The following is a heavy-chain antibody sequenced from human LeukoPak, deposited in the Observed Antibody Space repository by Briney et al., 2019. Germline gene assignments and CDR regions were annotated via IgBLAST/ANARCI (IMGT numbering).Heavy chain of an antibody. Sequence: SGGSLRLSCAASGFTFSSYSMNWVRQAPGKGLEWVAIISYDGSNEYYADSVKGRFTISRDNSKNTLYLQMNSLRAADTAVYYCSVNLGSGYRFDYWGQGTLVTVSS. CDR3: SVNLGSGYRFDY. D-gene: IGHD3-22*01. CDR2: ISYDGSNE. CDR1: GFTFSSYS. V-gene: IGHV3-30*03. J-gene: IGHJ4*02.